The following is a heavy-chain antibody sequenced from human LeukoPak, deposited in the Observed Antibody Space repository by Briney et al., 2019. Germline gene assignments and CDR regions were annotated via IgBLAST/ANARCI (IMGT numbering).Heavy chain of an antibody. CDR1: GFTFSNYA. CDR3: AKGGSGSYSWFDC. V-gene: IGHV3-23*01. CDR2: ISGSGGST. D-gene: IGHD1-26*01. J-gene: IGHJ4*02. Sequence: PGGSLRLSCAASGFTFSNYAMSWVRQAPGKGLEWVSTISGSGGSTYYTDSVKGRFTISRDNSKNTLYLQMNSLRAEDTAVYYCAKGGSGSYSWFDCWGQGTLVTVSS.